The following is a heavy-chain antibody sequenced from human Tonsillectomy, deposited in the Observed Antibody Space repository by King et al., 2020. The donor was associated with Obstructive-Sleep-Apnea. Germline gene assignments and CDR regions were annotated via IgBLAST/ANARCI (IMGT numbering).Heavy chain of an antibody. D-gene: IGHD1-26*01. CDR2: IYNSVST. Sequence: VQLQESGPGLVKPSETLSLICTVSGGSISRYYWSWIRQPPGKGLDWVGYIYNSVSTNYNPSPKSQVPISVDTSKNQFSLKLSSVTAADTAMYYCARHSFGRLVLGATAFDIWGQGTMVTVSS. J-gene: IGHJ3*02. CDR3: ARHSFGRLVLGATAFDI. V-gene: IGHV4-59*08. CDR1: GGSISRYY.